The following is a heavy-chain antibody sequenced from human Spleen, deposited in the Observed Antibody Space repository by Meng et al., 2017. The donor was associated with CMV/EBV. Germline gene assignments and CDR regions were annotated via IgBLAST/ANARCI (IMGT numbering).Heavy chain of an antibody. J-gene: IGHJ4*02. CDR1: GGSISSNSYY. CDR2: IYYSGST. V-gene: IGHV4-39*01. D-gene: IGHD3-10*01. Sequence: SETLSLTCTVSGGSISSNSYYWGWIRQPPGKGLEWIGSIYYSGSTYYNPSLESRVTISVDTSKNQFSLKLSSVTAADTAVYYCARIHYYGSGSPLDYWGQGTLVTVSS. CDR3: ARIHYYGSGSPLDY.